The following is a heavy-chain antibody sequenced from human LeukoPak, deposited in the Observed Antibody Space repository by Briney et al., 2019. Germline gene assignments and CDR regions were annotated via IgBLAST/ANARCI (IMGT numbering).Heavy chain of an antibody. CDR1: GFPFSRHW. CDR2: IKQDGSQ. CDR3: ARGPDYGDRF. D-gene: IGHD4-17*01. Sequence: GGSLRLSCAASGFPFSRHWMGWARQAPGKGLEWVASIKQDGSQYYVDSVEGRFIISRDNAKSSLSLQVNSLRLEDTALYYCARGPDYGDRFWGQGSLVTVSS. J-gene: IGHJ4*02. V-gene: IGHV3-7*01.